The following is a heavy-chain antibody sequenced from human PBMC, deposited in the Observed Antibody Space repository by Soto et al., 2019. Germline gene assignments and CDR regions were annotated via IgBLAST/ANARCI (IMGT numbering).Heavy chain of an antibody. J-gene: IGHJ4*02. CDR2: IYYSGST. V-gene: IGHV4-59*01. CDR1: GGSISSYY. Sequence: PSETLYLTCTVSGGSISSYYWSWIRQPPGKGLEWIGYIYYSGSTNYNPSLKSRVTISVDTSKNQFSLKLSSVTAAGTAVYYCARGTDYGEDYWGKGTLVTVSS. D-gene: IGHD4-17*01. CDR3: ARGTDYGEDY.